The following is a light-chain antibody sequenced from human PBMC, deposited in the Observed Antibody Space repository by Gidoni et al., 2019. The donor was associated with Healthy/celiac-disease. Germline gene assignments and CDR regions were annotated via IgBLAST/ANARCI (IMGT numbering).Light chain of an antibody. CDR2: SNN. CDR1: SSTIGSNT. Sequence: QSVLTQPPSASGTPGHRVTISCSGSSSTIGSNTVNCYQPLPGTAPNLLIYSNNPRPSGAPVRFSGSSAGTSAPLAISGPKSGDEAYYYCAAKEDSPSVVFGGWTKLTV. V-gene: IGLV1-44*01. CDR3: AAKEDSPSVV. J-gene: IGLJ3*02.